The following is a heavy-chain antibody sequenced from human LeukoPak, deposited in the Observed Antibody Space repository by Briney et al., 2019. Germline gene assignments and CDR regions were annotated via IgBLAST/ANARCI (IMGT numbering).Heavy chain of an antibody. CDR3: ARDRSSGWLNWPDP. V-gene: IGHV4-61*02. J-gene: IGHJ5*02. Sequence: SQTLSLTCTVSGDPIRSDSYYWNWLRQPAGKGLEWIGRIYASGSTNYNPSLKSRVTISLDTSRNRFSLNLSSVPATGTAVYFCARDRSSGWLNWPDPWGQGTLVTVSP. CDR1: GDPIRSDSYY. D-gene: IGHD6-19*01. CDR2: IYASGST.